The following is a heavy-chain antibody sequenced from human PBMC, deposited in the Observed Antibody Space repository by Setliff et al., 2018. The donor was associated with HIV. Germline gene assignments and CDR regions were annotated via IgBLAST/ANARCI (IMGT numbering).Heavy chain of an antibody. Sequence: SVKVSCKASGGTFSSYAISWVRQAPGQGLEWMGGIIPIFGTANYAQKFQGRVTITADESTSTAYMELSSLRSEDTAVYYCASAYYYDSSGYWSYYYYGMDVWGQGTTVTVPS. CDR1: GGTFSSYA. V-gene: IGHV1-69*13. J-gene: IGHJ6*02. CDR2: IIPIFGTA. D-gene: IGHD3-22*01. CDR3: ASAYYYDSSGYWSYYYYGMDV.